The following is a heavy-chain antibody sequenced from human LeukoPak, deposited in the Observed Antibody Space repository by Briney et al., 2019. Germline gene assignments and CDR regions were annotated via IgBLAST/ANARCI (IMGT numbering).Heavy chain of an antibody. Sequence: SETLSLTCTVSGGSISSYYWSWIRQPPGKGLEWIGYIYYSGSTNYSPSLKSRVTISVDSSKNQFSLKLSSVTAADTAVYYCARAYYDFWSGYHDAFDIWGQGTMVTVSS. CDR1: GGSISSYY. CDR2: IYYSGST. CDR3: ARAYYDFWSGYHDAFDI. J-gene: IGHJ3*02. D-gene: IGHD3-3*01. V-gene: IGHV4-59*01.